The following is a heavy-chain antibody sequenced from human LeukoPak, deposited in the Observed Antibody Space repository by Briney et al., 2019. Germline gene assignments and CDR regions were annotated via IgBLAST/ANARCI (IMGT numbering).Heavy chain of an antibody. V-gene: IGHV3-30-3*01. J-gene: IGHJ4*02. CDR1: GFTSSSYA. D-gene: IGHD6-19*01. Sequence: PGRSLSLSCAPSGFTSSSYAMHWVRPAPGKGLEWVAVISYDGSNKYYADSVKGRFTISRDNSKNTLYLQMNSLRAEDTAVYYCAREPEQWLVVYFDYWGQGTLVTVSS. CDR2: ISYDGSNK. CDR3: AREPEQWLVVYFDY.